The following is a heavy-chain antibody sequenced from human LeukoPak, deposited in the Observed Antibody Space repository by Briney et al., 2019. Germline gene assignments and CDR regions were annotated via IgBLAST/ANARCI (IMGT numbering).Heavy chain of an antibody. CDR2: IKQDGSEK. D-gene: IGHD6-13*01. Sequence: GGSLRLSCAASGFTFSSYWMSWVRQAPGKGLEWVANIKQDGSEKYYVDSVKGRFTISRDNAKNSLYLQMNSLRAEDTAVYYCARVYGQLVLSAFDIWGQGTMVTVSS. J-gene: IGHJ3*02. CDR1: GFTFSSYW. V-gene: IGHV3-7*01. CDR3: ARVYGQLVLSAFDI.